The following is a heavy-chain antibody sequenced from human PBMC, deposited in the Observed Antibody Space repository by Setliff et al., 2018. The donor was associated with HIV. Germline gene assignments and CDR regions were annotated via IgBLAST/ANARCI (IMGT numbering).Heavy chain of an antibody. CDR1: GGSFSGFY. D-gene: IGHD6-13*01. J-gene: IGHJ4*02. CDR3: ANFLPDTAAAGPRFDY. V-gene: IGHV4-34*01. Sequence: NPSETLSLTCAVYGGSFSGFYWSWIRQPPGKGLEWIGEINHSGSTTYNPSLKSRVTISVDTSKNHFSLKLGSVTAADTAVYYCANFLPDTAAAGPRFDYWGQGTLVTVSS. CDR2: INHSGST.